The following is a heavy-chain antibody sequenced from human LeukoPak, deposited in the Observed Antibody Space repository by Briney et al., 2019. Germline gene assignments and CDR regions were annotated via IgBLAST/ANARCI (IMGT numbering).Heavy chain of an antibody. V-gene: IGHV4-31*03. CDR1: GGSISSGGYY. CDR3: ARYCSGGSCYSPDAFDI. CDR2: IYHSENT. D-gene: IGHD2-15*01. J-gene: IGHJ3*02. Sequence: PSETLSLTCTVSGGSISSGGYYWSWIRQHPGKGLEWIGYIYHSENTNYNPSLKSRVTMSVDTSKNQFSLKLSSVTAADTAVYYCARYCSGGSCYSPDAFDIWGQGTMVTVSS.